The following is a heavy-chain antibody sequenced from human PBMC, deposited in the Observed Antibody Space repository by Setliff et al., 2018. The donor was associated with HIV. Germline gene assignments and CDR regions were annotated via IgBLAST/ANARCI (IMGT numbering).Heavy chain of an antibody. Sequence: GSLRLSCAASGFTFSSYRMNWVRQAPGKGLEWVSYISSSSTTIRYADSVKGRFTISRDNAKNTLYLQMNSLRAEDTAVYYCARDGLEGDMAGRQRTYAFGLWGQGTLVTVSS. CDR3: ARDGLEGDMAGRQRTYAFGL. D-gene: IGHD2-15*01. CDR2: ISSSSTTI. V-gene: IGHV3-48*01. CDR1: GFTFSSYR. J-gene: IGHJ4*02.